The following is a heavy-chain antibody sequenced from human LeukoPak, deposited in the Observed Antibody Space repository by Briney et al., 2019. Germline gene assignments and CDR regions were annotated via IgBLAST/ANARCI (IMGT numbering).Heavy chain of an antibody. D-gene: IGHD3-10*01. CDR3: ARSRMVRGVILSGFDY. CDR1: GGSISSTTYY. V-gene: IGHV4-39*07. Sequence: SETLSLTCTVSGGSISSTTYYWAWIRQPPGKGLEWIGSIYKTGSTNYSPSLKSRVTISVDTSKNQFSLKLSSVTAADTAVYYCARSRMVRGVILSGFDYWGQGTLVTVSS. J-gene: IGHJ4*02. CDR2: IYKTGST.